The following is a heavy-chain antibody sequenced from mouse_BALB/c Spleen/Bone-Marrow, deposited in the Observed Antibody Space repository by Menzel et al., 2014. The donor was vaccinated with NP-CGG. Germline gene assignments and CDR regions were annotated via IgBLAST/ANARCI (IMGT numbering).Heavy chain of an antibody. CDR3: ARDGYGSSD. D-gene: IGHD1-1*01. Sequence: EVKLQESGGVLVKPGGSLKLSCAASGFTFSTYAMSWVRRSPEKRLEWVAEISSGGSYTYYPDTVTGRFTISRDNAKNTLYLEMSSLRSEDTAMYYCARDGYGSSDWGQGTLVTVSA. CDR2: ISSGGSYT. J-gene: IGHJ3*01. V-gene: IGHV5-9-4*01. CDR1: GFTFSTYA.